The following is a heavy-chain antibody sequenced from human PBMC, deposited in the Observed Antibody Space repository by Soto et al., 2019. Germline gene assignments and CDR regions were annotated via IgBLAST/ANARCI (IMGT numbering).Heavy chain of an antibody. CDR2: ISYDGSYR. CDR3: AKEAISGIRIFGP. Sequence: QVQLVESGGGVVQPGRSLRLSCAASGFTFSSYAMYWVRQAPGKGLEWVALISYDGSYRDYEDSVKGRFTISRDNSKNTVYLQMNSLRLEDTAVYHCAKEAISGIRIFGPWGQGALVTVSS. J-gene: IGHJ5*02. CDR1: GFTFSSYA. V-gene: IGHV3-30*04. D-gene: IGHD3-3*01.